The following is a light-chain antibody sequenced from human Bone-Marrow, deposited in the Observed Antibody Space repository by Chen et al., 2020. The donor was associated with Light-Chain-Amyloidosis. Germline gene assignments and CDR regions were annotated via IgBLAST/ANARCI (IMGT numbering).Light chain of an antibody. CDR1: SSDVGSYDP. J-gene: IGLJ1*01. CDR2: EGS. V-gene: IGLV2-23*01. CDR3: CSYAGSSTYV. Sequence: QSALTQPASVSGSPGLSITISCTGTSSDVGSYDPVSWYQQHPGKAPNLMIYEGSQRPSGVSNRFSGSKSGNTASLTISGLQAEDEADYYCCSYAGSSTYVFGTGTKVTVL.